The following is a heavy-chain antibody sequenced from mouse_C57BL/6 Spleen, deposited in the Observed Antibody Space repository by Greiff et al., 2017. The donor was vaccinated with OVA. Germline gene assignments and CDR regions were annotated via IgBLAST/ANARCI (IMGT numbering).Heavy chain of an antibody. CDR1: GYTFTSYW. V-gene: IGHV1-64*01. Sequence: QVQLQQPGAELVKPGASVKLSCKASGYTFTSYWMHWVQQRPGQGLEWIGMIHPNSGSTNYNEKFKSKATLTVDKSSSTAYMQLSSLTSEDSAVYYGAGFYGNYGDYAMDYWGQGTSVTVSS. J-gene: IGHJ4*01. CDR3: AGFYGNYGDYAMDY. CDR2: IHPNSGST. D-gene: IGHD2-1*01.